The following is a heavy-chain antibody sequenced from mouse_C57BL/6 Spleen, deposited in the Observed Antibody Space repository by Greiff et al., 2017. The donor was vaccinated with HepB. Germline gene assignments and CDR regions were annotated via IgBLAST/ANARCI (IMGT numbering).Heavy chain of an antibody. CDR1: GYTFTSYW. Sequence: VQLQQSGTVLARPGASVKMSCKTSGYTFTSYWMHWVKQRPGQGLEWIGAIYPGNSDTSYNQKFKGKAKLTAVTSASTAYMELSSLTNEDSAVYYCTRPSYSNYGAMDYWGQGTSVTVSS. J-gene: IGHJ4*01. V-gene: IGHV1-5*01. D-gene: IGHD2-5*01. CDR2: IYPGNSDT. CDR3: TRPSYSNYGAMDY.